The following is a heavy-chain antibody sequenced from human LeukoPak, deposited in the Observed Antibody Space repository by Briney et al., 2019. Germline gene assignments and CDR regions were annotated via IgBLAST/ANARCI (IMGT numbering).Heavy chain of an antibody. CDR3: AKDSYDSSGYSDY. J-gene: IGHJ4*02. D-gene: IGHD3-22*01. CDR2: IRYDGSKK. V-gene: IGHV3-30*02. Sequence: GGSLRLSCAASGFTFSIYGMHWVRQAPGKGLEWLTFIRYDGSKKEYADSVKGRFTISRDNSKNTLYLQMNSLRAEDTAVYYCAKDSYDSSGYSDYWGQGTLVTVSS. CDR1: GFTFSIYG.